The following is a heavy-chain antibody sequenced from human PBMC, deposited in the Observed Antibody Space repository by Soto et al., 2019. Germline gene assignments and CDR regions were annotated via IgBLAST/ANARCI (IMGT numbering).Heavy chain of an antibody. Sequence: SETLSLTCTVSGGSVSSGYNYWSWIRQSPGKGLEWIGYISGSGSTGYNPSLKNRLTMSVDRSKNQFTLRLTSVTAADTAVYFCATESGSTYGYFDYWGQGTQVTVSS. V-gene: IGHV4-30-4*01. CDR1: GGSVSSGYNY. CDR3: ATESGSTYGYFDY. CDR2: ISGSGST. J-gene: IGHJ4*02. D-gene: IGHD5-18*01.